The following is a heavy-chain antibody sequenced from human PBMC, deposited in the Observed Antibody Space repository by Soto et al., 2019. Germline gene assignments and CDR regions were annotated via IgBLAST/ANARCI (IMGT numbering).Heavy chain of an antibody. V-gene: IGHV3-23*01. D-gene: IGHD1-1*01. Sequence: GGSLRLSCAASEFTFSGFAMGWVRQAPGKGLEWVSAISSSGGSTYYADPVKGRFTISRDNSKDMLYLQMNSLRAEDTALYYCAKVPLKGPGNRYYFDSWGQGTLVTVSS. CDR3: AKVPLKGPGNRYYFDS. CDR2: ISSSGGST. J-gene: IGHJ4*02. CDR1: EFTFSGFA.